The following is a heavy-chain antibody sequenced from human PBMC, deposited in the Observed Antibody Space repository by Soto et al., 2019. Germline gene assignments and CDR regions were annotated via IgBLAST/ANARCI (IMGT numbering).Heavy chain of an antibody. J-gene: IGHJ4*02. CDR2: IYYSGST. Sequence: SETLSLTCTVSGGSISSGDYYWSWIRQPPGKGLEWIGYIYYSGSTYYNPSLKSRVTISVDTSKNQFSLKLSSVTATDTAVYYCARGYYYDSSGYYYFYFDYWGQATLVTVSS. V-gene: IGHV4-30-4*01. CDR3: ARGYYYDSSGYYYFYFDY. D-gene: IGHD3-22*01. CDR1: GGSISSGDYY.